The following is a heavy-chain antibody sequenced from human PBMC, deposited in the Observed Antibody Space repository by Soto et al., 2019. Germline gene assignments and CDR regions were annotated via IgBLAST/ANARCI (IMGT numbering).Heavy chain of an antibody. CDR1: GDSIGSVKYH. CDR2: MYSTGST. V-gene: IGHV4-39*01. D-gene: IGHD2-15*01. Sequence: QVRLQESGPGLVKPSETLSLNCTVSGDSIGSVKYHWGWIRQSPGKGLEWIGSMYSTGSTQYNPCLKGRVTMSVDTSTNQFSLKLRSVTAADTAIYYCARRPVRGGNSGVGFDPWGQGTLVTVSS. CDR3: ARRPVRGGNSGVGFDP. J-gene: IGHJ5*02.